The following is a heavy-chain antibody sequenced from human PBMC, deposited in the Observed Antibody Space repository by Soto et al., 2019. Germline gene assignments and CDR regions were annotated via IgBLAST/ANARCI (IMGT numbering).Heavy chain of an antibody. J-gene: IGHJ4*02. Sequence: SVKVSCKASGGTFSSYAISWVRQAPGQGLEWMGGIIPIFGTANYAQKFQGRVTITADESTSTAYMELNSLRAEDTAVYYCARESEDLTSNFDYWGQGTLVTVSS. CDR3: ARESEDLTSNFDY. V-gene: IGHV1-69*13. CDR2: IIPIFGTA. CDR1: GGTFSSYA.